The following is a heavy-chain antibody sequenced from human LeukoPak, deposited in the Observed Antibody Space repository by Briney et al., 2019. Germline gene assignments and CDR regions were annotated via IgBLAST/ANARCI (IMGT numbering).Heavy chain of an antibody. CDR1: GGPISGSNYY. J-gene: IGHJ4*03. CDR2: IYYSGST. D-gene: IGHD3-10*01. CDR3: ARGITVWFGELSSYFDY. Sequence: SETLSLTCTVSGGPISGSNYYWGWIRQPPGKGLEWIGNIYYSGSTYYNPSLKSRVTISADTSKKQFSLKVSSVTAADTAVYYCARGITVWFGELSSYFDYWGQGTMVTVSS. V-gene: IGHV4-39*07.